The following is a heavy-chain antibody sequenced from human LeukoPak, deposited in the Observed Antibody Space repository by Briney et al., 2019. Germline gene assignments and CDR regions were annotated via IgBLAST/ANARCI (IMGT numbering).Heavy chain of an antibody. J-gene: IGHJ3*02. CDR1: GGSSNTYY. CDR3: ARQPANTAAFDI. V-gene: IGHV4-59*08. D-gene: IGHD5-18*01. CDR2: VRDNGES. Sequence: MASETLSLTCTVSGGSSNTYYWSWIRQPPGKGLEWIAYVRDNGESNYNPSLKSRVAISLDTANNQISLRLNFVTAADTAIYYCARQPANTAAFDIWGLGTMVTVSS.